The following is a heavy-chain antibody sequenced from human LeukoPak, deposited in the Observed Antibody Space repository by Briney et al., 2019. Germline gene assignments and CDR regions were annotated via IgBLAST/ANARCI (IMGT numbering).Heavy chain of an antibody. J-gene: IGHJ4*02. CDR3: AREGYNLGTDF. CDR1: SGSLSTYL. D-gene: IGHD5-18*01. CDR2: ISASGTT. V-gene: IGHV4-4*07. Sequence: PSETLSLTCSVSSGSLSTYLWSWIRQPAGKGLEWIGHISASGTTNYNASLKSRVTMSADTSKNQFSLRLNSVTAADTAVYYCAREGYNLGTDFWGQGTLVTVSS.